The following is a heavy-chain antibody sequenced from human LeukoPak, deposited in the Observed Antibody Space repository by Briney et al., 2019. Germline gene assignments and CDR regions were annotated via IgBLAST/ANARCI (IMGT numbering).Heavy chain of an antibody. Sequence: GGSLRLSCAASGVTFSSYAMSWVRQAPGKGLEWVSAISGSGGSTYYADSVKGRFTISRDNSKNTLYLQMNSLRAEDTAVYYCAKGLGRLWFGEFWFDPWGQGTLVTVSS. D-gene: IGHD3-10*01. J-gene: IGHJ5*02. CDR3: AKGLGRLWFGEFWFDP. CDR1: GVTFSSYA. V-gene: IGHV3-23*01. CDR2: ISGSGGST.